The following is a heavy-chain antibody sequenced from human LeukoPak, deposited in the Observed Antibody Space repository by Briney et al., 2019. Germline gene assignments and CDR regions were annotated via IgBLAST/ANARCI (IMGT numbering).Heavy chain of an antibody. J-gene: IGHJ4*02. V-gene: IGHV3-11*06. Sequence: GGSPRLSCAASGFTFSDYYMSWIRQAPGKGLEWVSYISSSSSYTNYADSVKGRFTISRDNAKNSLYLQMNSLRAEDTAVYFCARGMYYYDSSGYYAGYWGQGTLVTVSS. CDR3: ARGMYYYDSSGYYAGY. CDR1: GFTFSDYY. D-gene: IGHD3-22*01. CDR2: ISSSSSYT.